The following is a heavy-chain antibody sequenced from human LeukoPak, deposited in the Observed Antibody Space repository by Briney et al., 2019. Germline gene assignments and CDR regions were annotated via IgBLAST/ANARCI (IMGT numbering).Heavy chain of an antibody. CDR3: ARLETTPYYFDY. CDR1: GFIFTDSW. CDR2: ISRSCPCI. Sequence: GGSLRLSCAASGFIFTDSWMGWVRQAPGKGLEWVSSISRSCPCIYYADSVKGRFTISRDKAKNTLYLQMNSLRAEDTAVYYCARLETTPYYFDYGGEGPLVTVPS. V-gene: IGHV3-21*01. D-gene: IGHD1-1*01. J-gene: IGHJ4*02.